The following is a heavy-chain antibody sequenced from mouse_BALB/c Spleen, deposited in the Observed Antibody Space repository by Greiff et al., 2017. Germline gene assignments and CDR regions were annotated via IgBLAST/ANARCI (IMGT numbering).Heavy chain of an antibody. D-gene: IGHD4-1*01. CDR3: ARDPSRLGRVRGYAMDY. CDR1: GFTFSSFG. CDR2: ISSGSSTI. V-gene: IGHV5-17*02. Sequence: EVKLMESGGGLVKPGGSLKLSCAASGFTFSSFGMHWVRQAPEKGLEWVAYISSGSSTIYYADTVKGRFTISRDNPKNTLFLQMTSLRSEDTAMYYCARDPSRLGRVRGYAMDYWGQGTSVTVSS. J-gene: IGHJ4*01.